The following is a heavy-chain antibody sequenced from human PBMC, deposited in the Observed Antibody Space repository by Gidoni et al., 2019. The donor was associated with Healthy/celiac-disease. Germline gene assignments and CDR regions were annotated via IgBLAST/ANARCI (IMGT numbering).Heavy chain of an antibody. CDR3: ARHGEEGTSLLNWFDP. J-gene: IGHJ5*02. CDR1: GVSISSSSYY. Sequence: QLQLQESGPGLVKPSETLSLTCTVSGVSISSSSYYWGWIRQPPGKGLEWIGSIYYSGSTYYNPSLKSRVTISVDTSKNQFSLKLSSVTAADTAVYYCARHGEEGTSLLNWFDPWGQGTLVTVSS. CDR2: IYYSGST. D-gene: IGHD1-26*01. V-gene: IGHV4-39*01.